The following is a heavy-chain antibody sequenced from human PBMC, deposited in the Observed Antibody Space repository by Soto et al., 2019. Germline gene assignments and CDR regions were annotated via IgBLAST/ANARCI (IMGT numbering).Heavy chain of an antibody. CDR2: INPNSGDT. J-gene: IGHJ4*02. Sequence: QVQLVQSGAELKKPGASVKVSCRTSGYTFSGYSLHWVRQAPGQGLEWMGWINPNSGDTRLAQKFQGRVTLTRDTSINPAYMELSGLRYDDTAVFFCTVYFDALQEASYWGQGTHVTVTS. CDR1: GYTFSGYS. D-gene: IGHD3-10*01. V-gene: IGHV1-2*02. CDR3: TVYFDALQEASY.